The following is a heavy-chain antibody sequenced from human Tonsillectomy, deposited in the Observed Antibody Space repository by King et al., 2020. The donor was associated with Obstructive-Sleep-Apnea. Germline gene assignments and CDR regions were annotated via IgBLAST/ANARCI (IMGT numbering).Heavy chain of an antibody. V-gene: IGHV4-30-4*01. CDR3: ARAGYYPYYFYY. CDR1: GGSISSGDYY. J-gene: IGHJ4*02. CDR2: IYYSGST. D-gene: IGHD3-22*01. Sequence: QLQESGPGLVKPSQTLSLTCTVSGGSISSGDYYWSWIRQPPGKGLEWIGYIYYSGSTYYNPSLKSRVTISVDTSKNPFSLKRSSVTAAETAAYYCARAGYYPYYFYYWGQGTLVTVSS.